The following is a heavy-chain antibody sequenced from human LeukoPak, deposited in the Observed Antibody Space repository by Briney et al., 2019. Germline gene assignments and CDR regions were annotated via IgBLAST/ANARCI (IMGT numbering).Heavy chain of an antibody. CDR1: GGSINSYY. V-gene: IGHV4-59*01. CDR3: ARWNYYESSRAFDI. Sequence: SETLSLTCTVSGGSINSYYWSWIRQPPGKGLEWLGYIYYSGNTNYNPSLKSRVTISVDTSKNHFSLKLNSVTAADTAMYYCARWNYYESSRAFDIWGQGTMVTVSS. CDR2: IYYSGNT. D-gene: IGHD3-22*01. J-gene: IGHJ3*02.